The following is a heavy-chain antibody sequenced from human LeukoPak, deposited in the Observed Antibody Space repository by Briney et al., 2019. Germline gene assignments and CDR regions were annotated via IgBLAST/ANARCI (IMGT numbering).Heavy chain of an antibody. J-gene: IGHJ3*02. CDR3: ARGGELLSFGVKYAFDI. V-gene: IGHV4-59*12. CDR1: GGSISGYF. CDR2: IYYSGST. D-gene: IGHD1-26*01. Sequence: KPSETLSLTCTVSGGSISGYFWSWIRQPPEKGLEWIAYIYYSGSTDYSPSLKSRVTISVGTSKNQFSLKLSSVTAADTAVYYCARGGELLSFGVKYAFDIWGQGTMVTVSS.